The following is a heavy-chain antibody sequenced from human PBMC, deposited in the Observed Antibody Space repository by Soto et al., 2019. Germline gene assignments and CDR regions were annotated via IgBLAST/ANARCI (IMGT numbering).Heavy chain of an antibody. CDR2: ITHDGTLT. J-gene: IGHJ6*02. CDR1: GFTFSSYW. V-gene: IGHV3-74*01. CDR3: ATGSCSGGRCWDYYSYGMDV. Sequence: EVQLVESGGGLVQPGGSLRLSCAASGFTFSSYWMHWYRQTPGKGLVWVSDITHDGTLTGYADSVKGRFTISRDNAKNTLDLQMNSLRVEDTAVYYCATGSCSGGRCWDYYSYGMDVWGQGTTVTVSS. D-gene: IGHD2-15*01.